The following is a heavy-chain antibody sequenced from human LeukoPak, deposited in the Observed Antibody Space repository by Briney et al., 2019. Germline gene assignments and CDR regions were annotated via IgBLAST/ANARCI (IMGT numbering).Heavy chain of an antibody. CDR2: IYYSGST. CDR3: ARGGEQWPEAFDY. D-gene: IGHD6-19*01. J-gene: IGHJ4*02. V-gene: IGHV4-59*01. CDR1: GGSISSYY. Sequence: SSETLSLTCTVSGGSISSYYWSWIRQPPGKGLEWIGYIYYSGSTNYNPSLKSRVTISVDTSKNQFSLKLSSVTAADTAVYYCARGGEQWPEAFDYWGQGTLVTVSS.